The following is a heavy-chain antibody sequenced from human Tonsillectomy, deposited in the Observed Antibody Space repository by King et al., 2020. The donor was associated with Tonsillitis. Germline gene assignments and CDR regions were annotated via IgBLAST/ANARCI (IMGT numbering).Heavy chain of an antibody. V-gene: IGHV3-33*01. J-gene: IGHJ4*02. D-gene: IGHD3-3*01. CDR2: IWYDGSNR. CDR1: GFTFSSYA. Sequence: VQLVESGGGVVQPGRSLRLSCAASGFTFSSYAMHWVRQAPGKGLEWVALIWYDGSNRYYADSVKGRFTISRDNSKNTLYLQMNSLRAEDTAVYYCARDPRRVLEWLDYFDYWGQGTLVTVSS. CDR3: ARDPRRVLEWLDYFDY.